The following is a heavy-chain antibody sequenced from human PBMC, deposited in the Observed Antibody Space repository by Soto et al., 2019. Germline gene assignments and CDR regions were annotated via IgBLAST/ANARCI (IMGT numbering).Heavy chain of an antibody. CDR3: ARDGYSSG. CDR1: GFTFSSYA. J-gene: IGHJ4*02. Sequence: QVQLVESGGGVVQPGRSLRLSCAASGFTFSSYAMHWVRQAPGKGPEWVAVISYDGSNKYYADSVKGRFTISRDNSKNTLYLQMNSLRAEDTAVYYCARDGYSSGWGQGTLVTVSS. D-gene: IGHD6-19*01. V-gene: IGHV3-30-3*01. CDR2: ISYDGSNK.